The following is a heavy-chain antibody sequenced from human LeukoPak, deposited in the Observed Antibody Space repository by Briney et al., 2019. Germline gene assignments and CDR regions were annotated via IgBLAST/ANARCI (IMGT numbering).Heavy chain of an antibody. V-gene: IGHV4-61*05. CDR3: ARRANNGYYFDY. Sequence: SETLSLTCTVSNGSINSNGYYWSWIRQPPGKGLEWIGYIFSSGATNYNPSLKSRVTISVDTSKNQFSLRLSSVTAADTAVYYCARRANNGYYFDYWGQGTLVTVSS. D-gene: IGHD5-12*01. J-gene: IGHJ4*02. CDR2: IFSSGAT. CDR1: NGSINSNGYY.